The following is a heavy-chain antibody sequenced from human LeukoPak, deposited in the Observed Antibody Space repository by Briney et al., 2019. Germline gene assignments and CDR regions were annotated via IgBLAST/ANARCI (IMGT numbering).Heavy chain of an antibody. CDR2: IYYSGST. D-gene: IGHD6-19*01. Sequence: PSETLSLTCTVSGGSISSSSYYWGWIRQPPGKGLEWIGSIYYSGSTYYHPSLKSRVTISVDTSKNQFSLKLSSVTAADTAVYYCARPTSTAYSSGWYESGAFDIWGQGTMVTVSS. CDR3: ARPTSTAYSSGWYESGAFDI. CDR1: GGSISSSSYY. J-gene: IGHJ3*02. V-gene: IGHV4-39*01.